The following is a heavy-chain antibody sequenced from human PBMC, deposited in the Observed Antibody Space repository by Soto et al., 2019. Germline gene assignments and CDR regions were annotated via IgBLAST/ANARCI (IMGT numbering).Heavy chain of an antibody. J-gene: IGHJ4*02. CDR1: GFRFSDYF. D-gene: IGHD1-26*01. CDR2: ISSSSSTI. Sequence: QVHLVESGGGLVKPGESLRLSCAASGFRFSDYFMSWMRQTPGKGLEWISFISSSSSTISYADSVRGRFTISRDNTNNSLYLQMNSLSAEDTAVYYCASGPTTYPGDYWGQGTLVTVSS. CDR3: ASGPTTYPGDY. V-gene: IGHV3-11*01.